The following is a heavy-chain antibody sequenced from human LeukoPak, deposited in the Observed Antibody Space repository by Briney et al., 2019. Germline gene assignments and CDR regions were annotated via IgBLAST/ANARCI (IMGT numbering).Heavy chain of an antibody. CDR1: GFTFRSYA. CDR3: AKVLAYYFDY. J-gene: IGHJ4*02. CDR2: IGSGT. Sequence: GGSLRLSCGASGFTFRSYAMSWVRQAPGKGLEWVSAIGSGTYYADSVKGRFTISRDNSKNTLYLQMNSLRAEDTAVYYCAKVLAYYFDYWGQGTLVTVSS. V-gene: IGHV3-23*01.